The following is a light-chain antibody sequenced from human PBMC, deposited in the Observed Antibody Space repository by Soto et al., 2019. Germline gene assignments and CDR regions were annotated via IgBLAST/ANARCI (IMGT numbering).Light chain of an antibody. V-gene: IGKV3-20*01. CDR2: GAS. CDR3: QHYGSLVLT. J-gene: IGKJ4*01. CDR1: QSVSSTY. Sequence: EIVLTQSPGTLSLSPGERATLSCRASQSVSSTYLAWYQQKPGQAPMLLIYGASSRATVLPEWFSGSGCGKDSTLTISRLEHEDFAVYYCQHYGSLVLTFGGGTKVEIK.